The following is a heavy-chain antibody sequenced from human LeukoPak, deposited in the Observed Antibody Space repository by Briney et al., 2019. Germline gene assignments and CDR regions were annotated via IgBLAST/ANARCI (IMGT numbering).Heavy chain of an antibody. D-gene: IGHD2-15*01. V-gene: IGHV3-23*01. CDR1: GFTFSSYA. Sequence: GGSLRLSSAASGFTFSSYAMSWVRQAPGKGLEWVSGISGSGSSTYYADSVKGRFTISRDNSNNTLYLQMNSLRAEDTAVYYCAKKSSSENGGTYFVMVDYWGQATLVTVSS. CDR2: ISGSGSST. J-gene: IGHJ4*02. CDR3: AKKSSSENGGTYFVMVDY.